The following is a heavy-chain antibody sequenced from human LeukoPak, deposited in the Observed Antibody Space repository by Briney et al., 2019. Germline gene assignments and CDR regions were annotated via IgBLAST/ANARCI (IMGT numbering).Heavy chain of an antibody. V-gene: IGHV4-38-2*02. CDR1: GYSISSGFY. Sequence: PSETLSLTCTVSGYSISSGFYWGWIRQPPGKGLEWIGSIYYSGSTYYNPSLKSRVTISVDTSKNQFSLKLSSVTAADTAVYYGARDSNGDYGWFDPWGQGTLVTVSS. D-gene: IGHD4-17*01. J-gene: IGHJ5*02. CDR3: ARDSNGDYGWFDP. CDR2: IYYSGST.